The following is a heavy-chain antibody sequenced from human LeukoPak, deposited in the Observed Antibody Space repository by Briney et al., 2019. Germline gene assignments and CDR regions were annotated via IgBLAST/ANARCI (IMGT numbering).Heavy chain of an antibody. V-gene: IGHV4-39*01. Sequence: SETLSLTCSVSGGSISNINFYWGWIRQPPGKGLEWIGSIYYSGNTYYNPSLKSRVTISVDTSKKQFSLKLSSVTAADTAIYYCARHYPANIAVRPPFDYRGQGTLVTVSS. J-gene: IGHJ4*02. CDR1: GGSISNINFY. CDR3: ARHYPANIAVRPPFDY. D-gene: IGHD6-6*01. CDR2: IYYSGNT.